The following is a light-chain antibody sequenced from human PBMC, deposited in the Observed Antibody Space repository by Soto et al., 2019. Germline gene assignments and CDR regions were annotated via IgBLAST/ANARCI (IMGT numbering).Light chain of an antibody. J-gene: IGKJ2*01. CDR3: QQYGSSSFT. Sequence: EIVLTQSPGTLSLSPGEGATLSCRASHSVASTYLAWYQQKPGLAPRLIIYGVSNRASGTPDRFSGGGSGTDFTLTISRLEPEDFAVYYCQQYGSSSFTFGQGTKLEIK. V-gene: IGKV3-20*01. CDR1: HSVASTY. CDR2: GVS.